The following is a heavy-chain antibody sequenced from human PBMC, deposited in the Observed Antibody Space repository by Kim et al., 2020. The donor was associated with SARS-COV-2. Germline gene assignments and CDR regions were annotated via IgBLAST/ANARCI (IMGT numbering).Heavy chain of an antibody. J-gene: IGHJ5*02. V-gene: IGHV4-39*01. D-gene: IGHD2-15*01. CDR2: IYDSGTT. CDR3: ARHVVIGRVPDWFDP. CDR1: GGSVSSSSYH. Sequence: SETPSLTCTVSGGSVSSSSYHWGWIRQAPGKGLEWIGTIYDSGTTYYNPSLKSRVTISVDTSKNHFSLKLSSGTAADTAVYYCARHVVIGRVPDWFDPWGQGTLVTVSS.